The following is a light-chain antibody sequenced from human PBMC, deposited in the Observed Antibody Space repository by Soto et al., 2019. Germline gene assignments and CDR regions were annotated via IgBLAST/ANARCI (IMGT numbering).Light chain of an antibody. CDR2: DSD. V-gene: IGLV1-40*01. CDR1: SSNIGAGYA. J-gene: IGLJ2*01. Sequence: QSVLTQPPSMSGAPGQRVTISCTGSSSNIGAGYAVHWYQQRPGTAPKLLISDSDNRPSGVPDRFSGSKSGTSASLAITGLQAEDEADYYCQSYDNSHDWDVIFGGGTQLTVL. CDR3: QSYDNSHDWDVI.